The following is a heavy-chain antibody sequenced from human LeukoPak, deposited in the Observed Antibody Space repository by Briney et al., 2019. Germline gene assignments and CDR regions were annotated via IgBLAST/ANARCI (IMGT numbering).Heavy chain of an antibody. Sequence: PGGSLRLSCVVSGFTFNNAWMSWVRQAPGKGLEWVGRIKRKIDGETTDYAAPVKGRFTISRDDSKDTLYLQMNSLKTEDTAVYYCTTLSFLWFGDDYWGQGTLVTVSS. CDR2: IKRKIDGETT. D-gene: IGHD3-10*01. J-gene: IGHJ4*02. CDR3: TTLSFLWFGDDY. CDR1: GFTFNNAW. V-gene: IGHV3-15*01.